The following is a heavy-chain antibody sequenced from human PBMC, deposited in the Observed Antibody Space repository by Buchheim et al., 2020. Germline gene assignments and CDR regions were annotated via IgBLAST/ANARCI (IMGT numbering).Heavy chain of an antibody. D-gene: IGHD1-14*01. CDR1: GDSISSRDW. J-gene: IGHJ4*02. Sequence: QVQLQESGPGLVKTSGTLSLTCAVSGDSISSRDWWSWVRQPPGKGLEWIGEIYPGGGTNYNPSLKSRVTITVGTSRNQFSLKLSSVTAADTAVYYCARNGPYNLDNWGQGT. CDR2: IYPGGGT. CDR3: ARNGPYNLDN. V-gene: IGHV4-4*02.